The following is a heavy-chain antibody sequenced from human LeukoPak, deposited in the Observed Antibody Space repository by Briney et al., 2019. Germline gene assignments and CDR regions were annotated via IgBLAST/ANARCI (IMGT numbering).Heavy chain of an antibody. CDR2: ISYDGSNK. Sequence: GRSLRLSCAASGFTFSSYGMHWVRQAPGKGLEWVAVISYDGSNKYYADSVKGRLTISRDNSNNTLYLQMNSLRVEDTAVYYCAKDWGSSGWYNWFDPWGQGALVTVSS. D-gene: IGHD6-19*01. CDR3: AKDWGSSGWYNWFDP. V-gene: IGHV3-30*18. J-gene: IGHJ5*02. CDR1: GFTFSSYG.